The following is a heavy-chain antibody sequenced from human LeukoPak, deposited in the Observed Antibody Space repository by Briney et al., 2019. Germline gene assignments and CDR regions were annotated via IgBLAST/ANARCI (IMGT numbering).Heavy chain of an antibody. Sequence: SETLSLTCTVSGGSISSSSYYWGWIRQPPGKGLEWIGSIYYSGSTYYNPSLKSRVTISVDTSKNQFSLKLSSVTAADTAVYYCARADYGGNRMIDYWGQGTLVTVSS. CDR1: GGSISSSSYY. CDR3: ARADYGGNRMIDY. V-gene: IGHV4-39*07. CDR2: IYYSGST. D-gene: IGHD4-23*01. J-gene: IGHJ4*02.